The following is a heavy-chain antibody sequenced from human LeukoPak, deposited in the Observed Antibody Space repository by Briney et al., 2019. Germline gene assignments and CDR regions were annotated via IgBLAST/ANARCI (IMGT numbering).Heavy chain of an antibody. CDR2: IYYSGST. CDR3: ARGPWRQWLVESHYYYMDV. CDR1: GGSISSSSYY. J-gene: IGHJ6*03. D-gene: IGHD6-19*01. V-gene: IGHV4-61*05. Sequence: SETLSLTCTVSGGSISSSSYYWGWIRQPPGKGLEWIGYIYYSGSTNYNPSLKSRVTISVDTSKNQFSLKLSSVTAADTAVYYCARGPWRQWLVESHYYYMDVWGKGTTVTVSS.